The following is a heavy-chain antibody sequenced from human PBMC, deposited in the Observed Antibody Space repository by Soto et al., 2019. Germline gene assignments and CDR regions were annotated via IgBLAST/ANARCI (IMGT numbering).Heavy chain of an antibody. CDR2: ISYDGSNK. Sequence: PGGSLRLSCAASGFTFSSHAMHWVRQAPGKGLEWVAVISYDGSNKYYADSVKGRFTISRDNSKNTLYLQMNSLRAEDTAVYYCAREGVDSSGYEYYFDYWGQGTLVTVSS. V-gene: IGHV3-30-3*01. D-gene: IGHD3-22*01. CDR3: AREGVDSSGYEYYFDY. J-gene: IGHJ4*02. CDR1: GFTFSSHA.